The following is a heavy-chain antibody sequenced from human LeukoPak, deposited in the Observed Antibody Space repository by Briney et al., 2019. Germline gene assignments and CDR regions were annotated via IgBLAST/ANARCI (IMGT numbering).Heavy chain of an antibody. J-gene: IGHJ4*02. Sequence: SESLSLTCAVSGGSISSGGYSWSWIRQPPGKGLEWIGYIYHSGSTYYNPSLKSRVTISVDRSKNQFSLKLSSVTAADTAVYYCARVQGKLKFDYWGQGTLVTVSS. D-gene: IGHD1-1*01. V-gene: IGHV4-30-2*01. CDR3: ARVQGKLKFDY. CDR1: GGSISSGGYS. CDR2: IYHSGST.